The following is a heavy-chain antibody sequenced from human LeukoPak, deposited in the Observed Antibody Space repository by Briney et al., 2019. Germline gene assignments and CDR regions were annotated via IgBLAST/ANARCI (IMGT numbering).Heavy chain of an antibody. J-gene: IGHJ4*02. CDR3: AKLTHRGGPFHY. V-gene: IGHV5-51*01. Sequence: GESLKISCKGSGYDFTSYWIGWVRQMPGKGLEWMGIIYPDDSDTRYSPSFQGQVTISVDKSINTAFLQWSSLTPSDTATYYCAKLTHRGGPFHYWGQGTLVTVSS. CDR2: IYPDDSDT. CDR1: GYDFTSYW. D-gene: IGHD3-10*01.